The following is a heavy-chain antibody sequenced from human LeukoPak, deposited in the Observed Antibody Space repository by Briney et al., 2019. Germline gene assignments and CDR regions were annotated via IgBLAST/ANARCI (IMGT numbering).Heavy chain of an antibody. CDR2: ISSSSSYI. CDR3: ARACSITMIDS. J-gene: IGHJ4*02. Sequence: GGSLRLSRAASGFTFSSYSMNWVRQAPGKGLEWVSSISSSSSYIYYADSVKGRFTISRDNAKNSLYLQMNSLRAEDTAVYYCARACSITMIDSWGQGTLVTVSS. V-gene: IGHV3-21*01. CDR1: GFTFSSYS. D-gene: IGHD3-22*01.